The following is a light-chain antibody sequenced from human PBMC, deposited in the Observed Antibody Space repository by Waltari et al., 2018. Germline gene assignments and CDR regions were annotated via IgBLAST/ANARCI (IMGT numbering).Light chain of an antibody. Sequence: QSVLTQPPSASGTPGQGVTISCSGTSSNIGTNYVYWYQQVPGTAPKLLFSRDTQRPSGVPDRFSGSNSGTSAALAISGLRSEDEAEYYCAAWDDSLRFWVFGGGTKLTVL. CDR2: RDT. J-gene: IGLJ3*02. CDR1: SSNIGTNY. CDR3: AAWDDSLRFWV. V-gene: IGLV1-47*01.